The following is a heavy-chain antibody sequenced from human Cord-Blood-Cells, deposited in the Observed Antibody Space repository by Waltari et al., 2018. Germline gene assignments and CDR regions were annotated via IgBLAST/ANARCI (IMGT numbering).Heavy chain of an antibody. J-gene: IGHJ4*02. Sequence: EVQLVESGGGLVKPGGSLRLSCAASGFTFSSYSMNWVRQAPGKGLEWVSSISSSSSYKHYADSVKGRFTISRDNDKTSLYLQMNSLRAEDTAVYYCARDSGDHYFDYWGQGTLVTVSS. D-gene: IGHD7-27*01. CDR1: GFTFSSYS. CDR2: ISSSSSYK. CDR3: ARDSGDHYFDY. V-gene: IGHV3-21*01.